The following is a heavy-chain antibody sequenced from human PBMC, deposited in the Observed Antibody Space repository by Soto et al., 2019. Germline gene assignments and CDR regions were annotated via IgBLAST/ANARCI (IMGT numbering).Heavy chain of an antibody. CDR3: ARPHGGSSGWDNWFDP. V-gene: IGHV4-30-4*07. Sequence: TLPLTGEGSGGSMSSSRYSWSCNRKPPGKGLEWIGYIYYSGSTYYNPSLKSRVTISVDTSKNQFSLKLSSVTAADTAVYYCARPHGGSSGWDNWFDPWGQGTPVTVSS. CDR2: IYYSGST. D-gene: IGHD6-25*01. J-gene: IGHJ5*02. CDR1: GGSMSSSRYS.